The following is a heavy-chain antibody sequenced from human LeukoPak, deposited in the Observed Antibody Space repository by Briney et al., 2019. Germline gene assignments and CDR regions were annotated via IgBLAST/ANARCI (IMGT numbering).Heavy chain of an antibody. Sequence: GASVKVSCKASGYTFTGYYMHWVRQAPGQGLEWMGWISAYNGNTNYAQKPQGRVTMTTDTSTSTAYMELRSLRSDDTAVYYCARTGYSSGPTGYWGQGTLVTVSS. V-gene: IGHV1-18*04. CDR1: GYTFTGYY. J-gene: IGHJ4*02. CDR3: ARTGYSSGPTGY. CDR2: ISAYNGNT. D-gene: IGHD6-19*01.